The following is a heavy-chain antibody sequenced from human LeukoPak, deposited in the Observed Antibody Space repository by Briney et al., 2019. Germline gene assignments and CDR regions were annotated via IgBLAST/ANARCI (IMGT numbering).Heavy chain of an antibody. J-gene: IGHJ4*02. CDR2: FDPEEGET. V-gene: IGHV1-24*01. CDR3: ATGPGYPSGWFDFFFDC. Sequence: ASVTVSCTVSGYTLSDLSMQWMRQAPGKGLEWMGGFDPEEGETIYAQNFQGRVTMTEDTSTDTAYMELSSLRSDDTAVYYCATGPGYPSGWFDFFFDCWGQGTLVTVSS. D-gene: IGHD6-19*01. CDR1: GYTLSDLS.